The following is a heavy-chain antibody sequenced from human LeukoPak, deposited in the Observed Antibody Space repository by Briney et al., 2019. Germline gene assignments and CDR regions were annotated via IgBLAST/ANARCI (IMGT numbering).Heavy chain of an antibody. CDR3: ARVEVDYDFWSGYYTVGNWFDP. J-gene: IGHJ5*02. CDR2: IIPILGIT. CDR1: GGTFSSYA. D-gene: IGHD3-3*01. Sequence: ASVKVSCKASGGTFSSYAISWVRQAPGQGLEWMGRIIPILGITNYAQKFQGRVTITADKSTGTAYMELSSLRSEDTAVYYCARVEVDYDFWSGYYTVGNWFDPWGQGTLVTVSS. V-gene: IGHV1-69*04.